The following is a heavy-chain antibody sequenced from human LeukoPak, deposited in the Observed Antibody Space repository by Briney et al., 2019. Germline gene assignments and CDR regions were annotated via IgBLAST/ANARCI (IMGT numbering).Heavy chain of an antibody. CDR2: IYYSGST. CDR1: GGFFSSYY. Sequence: SETLSLTCTVSGGFFSSYYWSWIRQPPGKGLEWIGYIYYSGSTNYNPSLKSRVTISVDTSKNQFSLKLSSVTAADTAVYYCARDVGATPGYFDYWGQGTLVTVSS. J-gene: IGHJ4*02. V-gene: IGHV4-59*01. CDR3: ARDVGATPGYFDY. D-gene: IGHD1-26*01.